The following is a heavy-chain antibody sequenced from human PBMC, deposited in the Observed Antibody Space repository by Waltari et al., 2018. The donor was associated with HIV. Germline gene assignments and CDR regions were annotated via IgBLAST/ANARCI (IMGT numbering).Heavy chain of an antibody. CDR1: GLPFSCYG. CDR2: IWSDGYNK. D-gene: IGHD3-16*01. J-gene: IGHJ3*02. CDR3: VKERGPFNGFDI. V-gene: IGHV3-33*06. Sequence: QVYLMESGGGVVEPGGSLKLPCATSGLPFSCYGMHWVRQAPGKGLEWVAVIWSDGYNKFYADSVRGRFTFSRDNSKYTLSLQMNSLRAEDTALYYCVKERGPFNGFDIWGQGTMVTVSS.